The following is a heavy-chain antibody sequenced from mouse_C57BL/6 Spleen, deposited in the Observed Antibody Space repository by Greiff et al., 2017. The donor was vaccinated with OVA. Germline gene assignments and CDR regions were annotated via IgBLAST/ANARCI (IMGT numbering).Heavy chain of an antibody. V-gene: IGHV5-16*01. J-gene: IGHJ4*01. Sequence: EVKLMESEGGLVQPGSSMKLSCTASGFTFSDYYMAWVRQVPEKGLEWVANINYDGSSTYYLDSLKSRFIISRDNAKNILYLQMSSLKSEDTATYYCARVDDSADYYARDYWGQGTSVTVSS. CDR2: INYDGSST. D-gene: IGHD2-13*01. CDR1: GFTFSDYY. CDR3: ARVDDSADYYARDY.